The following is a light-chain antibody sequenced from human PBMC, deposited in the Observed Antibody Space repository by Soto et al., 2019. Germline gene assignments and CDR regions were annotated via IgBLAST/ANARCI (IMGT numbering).Light chain of an antibody. V-gene: IGKV3-20*01. J-gene: IGKJ4*01. CDR3: QQYVSLPLT. CDR1: QSVSNRY. CDR2: GAS. Sequence: EIVLTQSPGTLSLSPGERATLSCRATQSVSNRYLTWYQQKPGQAPRLLIYGASSRAAGIPDRFSGSGSGTDFTLTISRLEPEDFAVYYCQQYVSLPLTFGGGTKVEIK.